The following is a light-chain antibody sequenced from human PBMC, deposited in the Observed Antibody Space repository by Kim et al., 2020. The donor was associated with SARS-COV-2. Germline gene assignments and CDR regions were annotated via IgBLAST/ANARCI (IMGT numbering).Light chain of an antibody. J-gene: IGLJ2*01. V-gene: IGLV1-47*01. Sequence: PGQRVTFSCSGSSSNVGSNYVYWYQQLPGTAPKLLIYRNNQRPSGVPDRFSGSKSGTSASLAISGLRSEDEADYYCAAWDDSLHVVFGGGTQLTVL. CDR3: AAWDDSLHVV. CDR2: RNN. CDR1: SSNVGSNY.